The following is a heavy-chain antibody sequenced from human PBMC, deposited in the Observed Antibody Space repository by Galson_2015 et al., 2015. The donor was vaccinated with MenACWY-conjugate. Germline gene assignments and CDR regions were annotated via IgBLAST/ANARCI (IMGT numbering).Heavy chain of an antibody. CDR1: GFTFSTYS. J-gene: IGHJ4*02. Sequence: SLRLSCAASGFTFSTYSMNWVRQAPGKGLEWVSYISSSSTTIHYADSVKGRFTISRDNAKNSLYLQMNSLGPEDTAVYYCAREYCSSITCLFDYWGQGALVTVSS. CDR2: ISSSSTTI. D-gene: IGHD2-2*01. CDR3: AREYCSSITCLFDY. V-gene: IGHV3-48*04.